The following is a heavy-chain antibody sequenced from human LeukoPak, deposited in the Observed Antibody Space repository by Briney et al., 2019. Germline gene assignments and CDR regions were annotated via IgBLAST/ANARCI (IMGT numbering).Heavy chain of an antibody. CDR3: AREGSRGNYDSSGYPNDP. D-gene: IGHD3-22*01. CDR2: INPSGGST. Sequence: ASVKVSCKASGYTFTSYYMHWVRQAPGQGLECMGIINPSGGSTSYAQKFQGRVTMTRDTSTSTVYMELSSLRSEDTAVYYCAREGSRGNYDSSGYPNDPWGQGTLVTVSS. V-gene: IGHV1-46*01. J-gene: IGHJ5*02. CDR1: GYTFTSYY.